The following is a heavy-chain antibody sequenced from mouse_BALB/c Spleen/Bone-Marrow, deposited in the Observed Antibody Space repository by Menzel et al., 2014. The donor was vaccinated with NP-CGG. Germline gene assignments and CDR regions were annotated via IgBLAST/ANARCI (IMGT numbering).Heavy chain of an antibody. V-gene: IGHV5-15*02. CDR2: ISSLAYSI. D-gene: IGHD2-2*01. CDR1: GFNFSDYG. CDR3: TRDRGYDGGYYFDY. J-gene: IGHJ2*01. Sequence: EVKLVESGGGVVQPGGSRKLSCAASGFNFSDYGMAWVRLAPGKGPEWVAFISSLAYSIYYADTVTGRFTISRENAKNTLYLEMSSLRFEDTAMYYCTRDRGYDGGYYFDYWGQGTTLTVSS.